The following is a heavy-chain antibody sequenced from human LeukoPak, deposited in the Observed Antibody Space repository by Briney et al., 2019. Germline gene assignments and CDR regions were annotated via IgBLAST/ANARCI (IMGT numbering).Heavy chain of an antibody. J-gene: IGHJ4*02. D-gene: IGHD2-2*01. CDR2: IDPSDSYT. Sequence: GASLKISCKGSGYIFTSYWISWVRQLPGKGLEWMGRIDPSDSYTNYSPSFQGHVTISADKSISTAYLQWSSLKASDTAMYYCALGGYCSSTSCEGYWGQGTLVTVSS. V-gene: IGHV5-10-1*01. CDR1: GYIFTSYW. CDR3: ALGGYCSSTSCEGY.